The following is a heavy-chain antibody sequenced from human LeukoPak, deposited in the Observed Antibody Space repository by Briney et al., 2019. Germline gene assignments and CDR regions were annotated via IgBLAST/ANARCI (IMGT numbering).Heavy chain of an antibody. Sequence: GGSLRLSCAASGFTVSSNYMSWVRQAPGKGLEWVAVISYDGSNKYYADSVKGRFTISRDNSKNTLYLQMNSLRAEDTAVYYCAKGLGYCSSTSCSVDYWGQGTLVTVSS. CDR2: ISYDGSNK. V-gene: IGHV3-30*18. D-gene: IGHD2-2*01. J-gene: IGHJ4*02. CDR3: AKGLGYCSSTSCSVDY. CDR1: GFTVSSNY.